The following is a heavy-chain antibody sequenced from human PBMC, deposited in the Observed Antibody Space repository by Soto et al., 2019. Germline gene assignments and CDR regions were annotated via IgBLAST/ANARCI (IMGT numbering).Heavy chain of an antibody. CDR1: GFTFRNAW. V-gene: IGHV3-15*01. CDR3: STGVSAAVHYFDY. Sequence: EVQLVESGGGFVKPGGSLRLSCAVSGFTFRNAWMSWVRQAPGMGLEWVGRIKSTTDGGTTDYAEPVKGRFTISRDDSKNTLYLQMDSLKTEDTAVYYCSTGVSAAVHYFDYWGQGTLLTVSS. D-gene: IGHD6-13*01. CDR2: IKSTTDGGTT. J-gene: IGHJ4*02.